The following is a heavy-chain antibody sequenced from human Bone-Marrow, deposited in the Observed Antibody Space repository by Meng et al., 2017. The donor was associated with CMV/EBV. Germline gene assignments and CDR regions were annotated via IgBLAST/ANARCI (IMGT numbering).Heavy chain of an antibody. CDR1: GYTFTGYY. D-gene: IGHD3-10*01. V-gene: IGHV1-2*02. Sequence: VQPVQPGAEGKKPGDSVKVSCKASGYTFTGYYMHWVRQAPGQGLEWMGWINPNSGGTNYAQKFQGRVTMTRDTSISTAYMELSRLRSDDTAVYYCSYGSGSYYPFDYWGQGTLVTVSS. CDR2: INPNSGGT. J-gene: IGHJ4*02. CDR3: SYGSGSYYPFDY.